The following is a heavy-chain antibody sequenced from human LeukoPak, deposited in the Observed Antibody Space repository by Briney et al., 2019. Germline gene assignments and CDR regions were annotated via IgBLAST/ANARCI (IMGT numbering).Heavy chain of an antibody. V-gene: IGHV1-69*05. CDR2: IIPIFGTA. Sequence: GASVKVSCRASGGTFSSYAISWVRQAPGQGLEWMGGIIPIFGTANYAQKFQGRVTITTDESTSTAYMELSSLRSEDTAVYYCARGGVTTADRYFDLWGRGTLVTVSS. J-gene: IGHJ2*01. CDR1: GGTFSSYA. D-gene: IGHD2-21*02. CDR3: ARGGVTTADRYFDL.